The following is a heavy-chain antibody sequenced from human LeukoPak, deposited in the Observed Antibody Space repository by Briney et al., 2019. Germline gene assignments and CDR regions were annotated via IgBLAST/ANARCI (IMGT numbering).Heavy chain of an antibody. Sequence: ASVKVSCKASGGTFSSYAISWVRQAPGQGLEWMGGIIPIFGTANYAQKFQGRVTITADESTSTAYMELSSLRSGDTAVYYCARVNYYDSSGYYYGFDYWGQGTLVTVSS. CDR1: GGTFSSYA. V-gene: IGHV1-69*01. CDR3: ARVNYYDSSGYYYGFDY. D-gene: IGHD3-22*01. CDR2: IIPIFGTA. J-gene: IGHJ4*02.